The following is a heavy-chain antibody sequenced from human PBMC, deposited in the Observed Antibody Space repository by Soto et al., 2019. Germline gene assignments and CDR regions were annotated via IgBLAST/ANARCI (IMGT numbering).Heavy chain of an antibody. CDR1: GFTFSSYA. D-gene: IGHD2-2*02. CDR3: AKSHCSSTSCYTFYYYYYGMDV. V-gene: IGHV3-23*01. CDR2: ISGSGGST. J-gene: IGHJ6*02. Sequence: GGSLRLSCAASGFTFSSYAMSWVRQAPGKGLEWVSAISGSGGSTYYADSVKGRFTISRDNSKNTLYLQMNSLRAEDTAVYYCAKSHCSSTSCYTFYYYYYGMDVWGQGTTVTV.